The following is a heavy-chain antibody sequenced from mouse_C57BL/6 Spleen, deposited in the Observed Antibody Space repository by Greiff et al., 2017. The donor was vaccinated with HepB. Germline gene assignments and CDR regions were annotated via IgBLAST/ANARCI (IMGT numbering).Heavy chain of an antibody. D-gene: IGHD1-1*01. V-gene: IGHV1-64*01. Sequence: QVQLQQPGAELVKPGASVKLSCKASGYTFTSYWMHWVKQRPGQGLEWIGMIHPNSGSTNYNEKFKSKATLTVDKSSRTAYMQLSSLTSEDSAVYYCAKGYYGSSVDYWGQGTTLTVAS. CDR3: AKGYYGSSVDY. CDR2: IHPNSGST. J-gene: IGHJ2*01. CDR1: GYTFTSYW.